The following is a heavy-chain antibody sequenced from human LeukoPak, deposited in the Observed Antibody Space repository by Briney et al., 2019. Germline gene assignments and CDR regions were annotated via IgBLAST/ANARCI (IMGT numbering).Heavy chain of an antibody. V-gene: IGHV4-59*01. CDR3: ARGFRGASFDY. CDR2: IYYSGST. Sequence: PSETLSLTCTVSGGSISSYYWSWIRQPPGKGLEWIGYIYYSGSTNYNSSLKSRVTMSIGTSKHQFSLNLNSVTAADTAVYYCARGFRGASFDYWGQGTLVTVSS. J-gene: IGHJ4*02. CDR1: GGSISSYY. D-gene: IGHD1-26*01.